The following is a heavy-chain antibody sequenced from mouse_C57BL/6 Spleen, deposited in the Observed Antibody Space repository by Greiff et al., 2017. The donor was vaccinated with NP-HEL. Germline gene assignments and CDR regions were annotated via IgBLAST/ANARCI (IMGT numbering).Heavy chain of an antibody. J-gene: IGHJ2*01. CDR1: GYTFTGYW. D-gene: IGHD1-1*01. CDR2: ILPGSGST. V-gene: IGHV1-9*01. CDR3: ARWGGYYYGSKDY. Sequence: VQLQQSGAELMKPGASVKLSCKATGYTFTGYWIEWVKQRPGHGLEWIGEILPGSGSTNYNAKFKGKATFTADTSSNTAYMQLSSLTTEDSAIYYCARWGGYYYGSKDYGGQGTTLTVSS.